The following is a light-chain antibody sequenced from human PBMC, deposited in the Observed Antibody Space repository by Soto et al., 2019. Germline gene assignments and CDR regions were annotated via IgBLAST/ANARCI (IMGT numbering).Light chain of an antibody. CDR1: QSISNY. J-gene: IGKJ2*01. CDR2: AAS. V-gene: IGKV1-39*01. CDR3: QQSYSNPPSYT. Sequence: DIQMTQSPSSLSASVGDRVTITCRASQSISNYLNWYQQKPGKAPKLLIYAASSLQSGVPSRFSGIGTGTDFTHTSSSVQPSYFATYYCQQSYSNPPSYTIGKGTNLEIK.